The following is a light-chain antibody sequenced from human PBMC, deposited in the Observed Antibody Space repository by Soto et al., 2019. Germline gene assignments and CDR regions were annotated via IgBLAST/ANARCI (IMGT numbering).Light chain of an antibody. J-gene: IGLJ1*01. CDR3: SSYTSSSTLYV. V-gene: IGLV2-14*01. Sequence: QSALTQPASVSGSPGQSITISCTGPSSDVGGYNYVSWYQQHPGKVPKLMIYDVSNRPSGVSNRFSGSKSGNTASLTISGLQAEDEADYYCSSYTSSSTLYVFGTGTKVTVL. CDR2: DVS. CDR1: SSDVGGYNY.